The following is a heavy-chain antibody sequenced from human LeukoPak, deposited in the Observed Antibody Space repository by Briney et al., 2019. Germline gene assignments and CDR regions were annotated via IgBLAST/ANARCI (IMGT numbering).Heavy chain of an antibody. CDR3: ARRAYGDGSFDY. D-gene: IGHD4-17*01. V-gene: IGHV3-48*02. CDR2: ITSGSSPI. Sequence: GGSLRLSCAASGFTFRSYSMNWVRQAPGKGLEWISYITSGSSPIYYAGSVKGRFTISRDNAKNSLYLQMNSLRDEDTAVYYCARRAYGDGSFDYWGQGTLVTVSS. J-gene: IGHJ4*02. CDR1: GFTFRSYS.